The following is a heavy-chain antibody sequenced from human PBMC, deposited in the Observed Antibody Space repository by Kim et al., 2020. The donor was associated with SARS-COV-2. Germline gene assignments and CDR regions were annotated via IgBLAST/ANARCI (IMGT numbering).Heavy chain of an antibody. CDR3: ARVNYYESSGGSV. Sequence: YADSVKGRFTISRDNAKNTLYLQMNSLRAEDTAVYYCARVNYYESSGGSVWGQGTLVTVSS. D-gene: IGHD3-22*01. V-gene: IGHV3-74*01. J-gene: IGHJ4*02.